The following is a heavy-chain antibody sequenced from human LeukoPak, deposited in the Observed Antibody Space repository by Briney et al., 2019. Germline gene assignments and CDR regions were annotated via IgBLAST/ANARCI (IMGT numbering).Heavy chain of an antibody. Sequence: QAGGSLRLSCAASGFTFSSYAMSWVRQAPGKGLEGFSAISGSGCSTYYADSVKGRLTISRDNSKSTLYLQMNSLRAEDTAVYYCAKQRGCRGGSCYYYGMDVWGQGTTVTVSS. D-gene: IGHD2-15*01. J-gene: IGHJ6*02. CDR1: GFTFSSYA. CDR2: ISGSGCST. V-gene: IGHV3-23*01. CDR3: AKQRGCRGGSCYYYGMDV.